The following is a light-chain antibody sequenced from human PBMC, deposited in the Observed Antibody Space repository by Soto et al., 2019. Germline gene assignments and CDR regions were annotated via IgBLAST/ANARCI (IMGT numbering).Light chain of an antibody. CDR1: SSDVGGYKY. CDR3: SSLGV. Sequence: QAVVTQPPSASGSPGQSVTISCTGTSSDVGGYKYVSWYQQHPGKAPKLMIYEVSKRPSGVPDRFSGSKSGNTASLTVSGLQAEDEADYYCSSLGVFGTGTKLTVL. J-gene: IGLJ1*01. CDR2: EVS. V-gene: IGLV2-8*01.